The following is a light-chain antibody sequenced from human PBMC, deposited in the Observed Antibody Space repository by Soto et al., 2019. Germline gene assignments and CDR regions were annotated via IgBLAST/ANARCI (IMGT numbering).Light chain of an antibody. CDR2: EVS. Sequence: QSVLTQPASVSGSPGQSITISCTGTSSDIGAYNYVAWYQQHPGRAPKLMLYEVSIRPSGVSNRFSGSKSGNKASLSISGLQAEDEADYYCSSYTSSSTLYVFGPGTKVTVL. CDR1: SSDIGAYNY. V-gene: IGLV2-14*01. CDR3: SSYTSSSTLYV. J-gene: IGLJ1*01.